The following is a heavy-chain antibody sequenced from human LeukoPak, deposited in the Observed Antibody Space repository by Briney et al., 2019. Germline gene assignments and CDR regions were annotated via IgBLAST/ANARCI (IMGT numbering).Heavy chain of an antibody. J-gene: IGHJ5*02. D-gene: IGHD3-10*01. CDR2: INPSGGST. CDR3: ARSYGSGSYYNNWFDP. V-gene: IGHV1-46*01. CDR1: GYTFASYY. Sequence: ASVKASCKASGYTFASYYMHWVRQAPGQGLEWMGIINPSGGSTSYAQKFQGRVTMTRDTSTSTVYMELSSLRSEDTAVYYCARSYGSGSYYNNWFDPWGQGTLVTVSS.